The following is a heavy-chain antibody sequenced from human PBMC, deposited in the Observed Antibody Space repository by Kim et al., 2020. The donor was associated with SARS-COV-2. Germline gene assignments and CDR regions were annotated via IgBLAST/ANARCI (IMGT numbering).Heavy chain of an antibody. Sequence: GGSLRLSCAASGFTFRSFAMNWVRQAPGKGLEWVSAVSGSAGTTNYADSVKGRFIISRDNSNNTVSLQMNSLRADDTAVYYCANGWELLNWGQGILVTVSS. V-gene: IGHV3-23*01. CDR2: VSGSAGTT. CDR3: ANGWELLN. D-gene: IGHD1-26*01. J-gene: IGHJ4*02. CDR1: GFTFRSFA.